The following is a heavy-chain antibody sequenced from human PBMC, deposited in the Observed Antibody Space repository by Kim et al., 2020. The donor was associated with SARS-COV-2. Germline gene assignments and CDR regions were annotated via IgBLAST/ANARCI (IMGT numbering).Heavy chain of an antibody. CDR1: GYTFTSYG. Sequence: ASVKVSCKASGYTFTSYGIRWVRQAPGQGLEWMGWISAYNGNTNYAQKLQGRVTMTTDTSTSTAYMELRSLRSDDTAVYYCARVDSDVLLWFGEQNWFDPWGQGTLVTVSS. D-gene: IGHD3-10*01. CDR2: ISAYNGNT. CDR3: ARVDSDVLLWFGEQNWFDP. J-gene: IGHJ5*02. V-gene: IGHV1-18*04.